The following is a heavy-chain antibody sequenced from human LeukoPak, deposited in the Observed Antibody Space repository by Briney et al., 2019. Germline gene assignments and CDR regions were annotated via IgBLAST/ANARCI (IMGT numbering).Heavy chain of an antibody. CDR1: GYTFTGYY. CDR2: INPNSGGT. Sequence: ASVKVSCKASGYTFTGYYMHWVRQAPGQGLEWMGWINPNSGGTNYAQKFQGRVTMARDTSISTAYMELSRLRSDDTAVYYCARGTPYYYDSSGYYYTWAASDYWGQGTLVTVSS. V-gene: IGHV1-2*02. CDR3: ARGTPYYYDSSGYYYTWAASDY. D-gene: IGHD3-22*01. J-gene: IGHJ4*02.